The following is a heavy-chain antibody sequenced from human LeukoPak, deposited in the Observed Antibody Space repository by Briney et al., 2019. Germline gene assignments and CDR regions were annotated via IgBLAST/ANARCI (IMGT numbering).Heavy chain of an antibody. D-gene: IGHD6-19*01. CDR1: GGSFSGYY. V-gene: IGHV4-34*01. CDR2: INHSGST. J-gene: IGHJ4*02. Sequence: SETLSLTCAVYGGSFSGYYWSWIRQPPGKGLEWIGEINHSGSTNYNPSLKSRVTISVDTSKNQFSLKLSSVTAADTAVYYCARGNSSGWSEYWGQGTLVTVSS. CDR3: ARGNSSGWSEY.